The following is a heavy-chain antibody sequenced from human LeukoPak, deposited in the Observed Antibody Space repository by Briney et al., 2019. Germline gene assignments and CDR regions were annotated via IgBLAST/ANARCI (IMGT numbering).Heavy chain of an antibody. Sequence: PGGSLRLSCAASGFTFSSYAMSWVRQVPGKGLEWVSAISGSGGSTYYVDSVKGRFTISRDNSKNTLYLQMNSLRAEDTAVYYCAKDVGSGWPTISDYWGQGTLVTVSS. CDR3: AKDVGSGWPTISDY. J-gene: IGHJ4*02. D-gene: IGHD6-19*01. CDR2: ISGSGGST. CDR1: GFTFSSYA. V-gene: IGHV3-23*01.